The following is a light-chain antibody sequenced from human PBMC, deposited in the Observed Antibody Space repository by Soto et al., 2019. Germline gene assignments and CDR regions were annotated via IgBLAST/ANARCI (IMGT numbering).Light chain of an antibody. CDR3: QQYYSSPTWT. CDR2: WAS. V-gene: IGKV4-1*01. CDR1: QTVLSNSNNKNY. J-gene: IGKJ1*01. Sequence: DFVMTQSPDSLAVSLGERATINCKSSQTVLSNSNNKNYLAWFQQKPGQPPKLLIYWASTRESGVPDRFSGSGSGTDFTLTISSLQAEDVAVYYCQQYYSSPTWTFGQGTKVDI.